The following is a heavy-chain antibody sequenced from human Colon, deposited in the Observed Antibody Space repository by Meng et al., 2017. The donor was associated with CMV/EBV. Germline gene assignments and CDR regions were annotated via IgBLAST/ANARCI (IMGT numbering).Heavy chain of an antibody. CDR1: GYTFTYGW. J-gene: IGHJ4*02. V-gene: IGHV5-51*01. CDR3: ARGVISKPFDY. D-gene: IGHD3-3*01. Sequence: SCKGSGYTFTYGWIAWVRQMPGKGLEWMAIICPGSSDTRYSPSFQGRVTVSADKSTDTAYLQWLSLKASDTAMYYCARGVISKPFDYWGQGTLVTVSS. CDR2: ICPGSSDT.